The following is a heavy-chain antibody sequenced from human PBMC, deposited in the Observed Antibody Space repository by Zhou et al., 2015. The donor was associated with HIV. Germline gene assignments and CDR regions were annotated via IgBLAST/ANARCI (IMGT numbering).Heavy chain of an antibody. J-gene: IGHJ5*02. V-gene: IGHV1-69*01. CDR3: ARDSSYGSGSYYFNWFDP. D-gene: IGHD3-10*01. CDR2: IIPIFGTA. CDR1: GGTFSSYA. Sequence: QVQLVQSGAEVKKPGSSVKVSCKASGGTFSSYAISWVRQAPGQGLEWMGGIIPIFGTANYAQKFQGRVTITADESTSTAYMELSSLRSEDTAVYYCARDSSYGSGSYYFNWFDPWGQGTLVTVSS.